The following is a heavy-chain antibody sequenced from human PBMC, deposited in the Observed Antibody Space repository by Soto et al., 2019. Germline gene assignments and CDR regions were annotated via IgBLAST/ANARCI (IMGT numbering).Heavy chain of an antibody. D-gene: IGHD3-3*01. V-gene: IGHV1-8*01. J-gene: IGHJ4*02. Sequence: QVQLVQSGAEVKKPGASVKVSSKASGYTFTSYDINWVRQATGQGLEWMGWMNPNSGNTGYAQKFQGRVTMTRNTSISTAYMELSSLRSEDTAVYYCARGDDFWSGYYRGFDYWGQGTLVTVSS. CDR3: ARGDDFWSGYYRGFDY. CDR1: GYTFTSYD. CDR2: MNPNSGNT.